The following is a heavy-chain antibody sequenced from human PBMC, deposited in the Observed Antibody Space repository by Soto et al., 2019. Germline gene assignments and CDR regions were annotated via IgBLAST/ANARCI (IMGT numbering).Heavy chain of an antibody. CDR1: GYTLTELS. Sequence: ASVKVSCKVSGYTLTELSMHWVRQAPGKGLEWMGGFDPEDGETIYAQKFQGRVTMTEDTSTDTAYMELSSLRSEDTAVYYCATTRITRFLEVPLAYYFESWGQGTLVTVSS. J-gene: IGHJ4*02. CDR2: FDPEDGET. CDR3: ATTRITRFLEVPLAYYFES. V-gene: IGHV1-24*01. D-gene: IGHD3-3*01.